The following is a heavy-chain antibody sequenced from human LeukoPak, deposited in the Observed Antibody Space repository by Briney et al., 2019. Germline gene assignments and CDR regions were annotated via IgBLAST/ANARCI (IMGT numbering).Heavy chain of an antibody. V-gene: IGHV4-4*07. CDR1: GGSIGHYY. CDR2: IYTSGAT. D-gene: IGHD1-1*01. J-gene: IGHJ2*01. Sequence: PSETLSLTCIVSGGSIGHYYWSWIRQSAGNRLEWIGRIYTSGATHYNPSFQSRVAMSVDPSKNQFSLDLTSLTAADTGICYCAREDWKWYFDVWGRGTVVTVS. CDR3: AREDWKWYFDV.